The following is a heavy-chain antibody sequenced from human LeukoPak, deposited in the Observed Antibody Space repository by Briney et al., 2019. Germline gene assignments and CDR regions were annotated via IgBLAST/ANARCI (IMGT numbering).Heavy chain of an antibody. CDR1: GGSISGHY. Sequence: SETLSLTCSVSGGSISGHYWTWIRQPPGKGLEWIGQIHYTGKPDYNPSLKSRITISVDTSKNQVSLQVSPVTAADSVIYYCARFGVDYDMDVWGHGTTVTVFS. CDR3: ARFGVDYDMDV. D-gene: IGHD3-16*01. CDR2: IHYTGKP. J-gene: IGHJ6*02. V-gene: IGHV4-59*11.